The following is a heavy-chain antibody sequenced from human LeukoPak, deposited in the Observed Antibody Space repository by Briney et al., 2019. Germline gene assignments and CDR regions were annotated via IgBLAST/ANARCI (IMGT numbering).Heavy chain of an antibody. CDR2: INHSGST. J-gene: IGHJ6*02. Sequence: PSETLSLTYAVHGGSFSGYYWSWIRQPPGKGLEWIGEINHSGSTNYNPSLRSRVTISVDTSKNQFSLKLSSVTAADTAVYYCARHGVVVVPAALGAADYYYYYGMDVWGQGTTVTVSS. CDR3: ARHGVVVVPAALGAADYYYYYGMDV. CDR1: GGSFSGYY. D-gene: IGHD2-2*01. V-gene: IGHV4-34*01.